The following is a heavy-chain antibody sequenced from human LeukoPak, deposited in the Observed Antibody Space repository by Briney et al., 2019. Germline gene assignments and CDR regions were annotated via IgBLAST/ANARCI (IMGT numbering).Heavy chain of an antibody. V-gene: IGHV1-18*01. CDR2: ISAYNGNT. Sequence: ASMKVSCKAFSYTFINYGVSWVRQAPGQGLEWMGWISAYNGNTNYAQNLQGRVTMTIDTSTNTAYLELRTLTSDDTAVYYCARGAYCGGDCSSSDSFDIWGQGTMVSVSS. J-gene: IGHJ3*02. D-gene: IGHD2-21*02. CDR1: SYTFINYG. CDR3: ARGAYCGGDCSSSDSFDI.